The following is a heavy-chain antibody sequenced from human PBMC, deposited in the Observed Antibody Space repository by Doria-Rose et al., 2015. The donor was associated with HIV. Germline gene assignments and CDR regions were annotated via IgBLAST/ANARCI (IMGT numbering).Heavy chain of an antibody. Sequence: QVQLVESGPVLVKPTETLTLTCTVSGVSLSSPGMGVSWIRQPPGKALEWLANIFSDDERSYKSSLKSRLTISRRTSKSQVFLTMTDMDPVDTATYYCARIKSSRWYHKYYFDFWGQGTLVIVSA. CDR2: IFSDDER. CDR3: ARIKSSRWYHKYYFDF. J-gene: IGHJ4*02. D-gene: IGHD6-13*01. CDR1: GVSLSSPGMG. V-gene: IGHV2-26*01.